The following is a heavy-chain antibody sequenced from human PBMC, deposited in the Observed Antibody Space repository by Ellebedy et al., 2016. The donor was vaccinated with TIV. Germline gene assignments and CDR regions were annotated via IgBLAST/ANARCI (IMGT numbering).Heavy chain of an antibody. CDR3: ARYCSSSSCYSPAIYGLDV. Sequence: SETLSLXXTVSGGSISSSSYYWGWIRQPPGKGLEWIGEINHSGSTNYNPSLKSRVTISVDTSKNQFSLKLSSVTAADTAVYYCARYCSSSSCYSPAIYGLDVWGQGTTVTVSS. CDR2: INHSGST. CDR1: GGSISSSSYY. D-gene: IGHD2-2*01. J-gene: IGHJ6*02. V-gene: IGHV4-39*07.